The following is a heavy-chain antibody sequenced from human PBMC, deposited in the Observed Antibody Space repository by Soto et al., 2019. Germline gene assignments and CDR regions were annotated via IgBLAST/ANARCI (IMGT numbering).Heavy chain of an antibody. V-gene: IGHV4-61*01. D-gene: IGHD1-1*01. J-gene: IGHJ5*02. CDR2: IYYSGTT. Sequence: SETLSLTCTVSGGSASSASYYWYWIRQPPGKRLEWIGYIYYSGTTNYNPSLKSRVTISVDTSKDQFSLQLRSVTPADTAVYYCARTVQLWPTGWFDPWGQGTLVTVSS. CDR1: GGSASSASYY. CDR3: ARTVQLWPTGWFDP.